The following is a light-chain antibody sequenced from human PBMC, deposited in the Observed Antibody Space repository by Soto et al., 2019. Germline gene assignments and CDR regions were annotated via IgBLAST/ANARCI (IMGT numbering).Light chain of an antibody. CDR2: AAS. Sequence: DIQMTQSPSSLSASVGDRVTITCRARQGIRNDLGWYQQKPEKAPKRLIYAASSLQSGVPSRFSGSGSGTEFTLTISSLQPEDFATYYCLQHNSYPLTFGGGTKVEIK. CDR1: QGIRND. J-gene: IGKJ4*01. CDR3: LQHNSYPLT. V-gene: IGKV1-17*01.